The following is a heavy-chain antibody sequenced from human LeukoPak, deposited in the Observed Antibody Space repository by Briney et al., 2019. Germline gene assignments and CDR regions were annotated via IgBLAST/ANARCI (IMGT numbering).Heavy chain of an antibody. D-gene: IGHD3-22*01. Sequence: ASVKVSCEASGYTFTSYGISWVRQAPGQGLEWMGWISAYNGNTNYAQKLQGRVTMTTDTSTSTAYMELRSLRSDDTAVYYCARDLDLYYDSSGYYRYFDYWGQGTLVTVSS. CDR1: GYTFTSYG. J-gene: IGHJ4*02. V-gene: IGHV1-18*01. CDR2: ISAYNGNT. CDR3: ARDLDLYYDSSGYYRYFDY.